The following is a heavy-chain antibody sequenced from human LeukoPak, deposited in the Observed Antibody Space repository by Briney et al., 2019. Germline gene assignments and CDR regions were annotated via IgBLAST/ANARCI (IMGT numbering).Heavy chain of an antibody. J-gene: IGHJ5*02. V-gene: IGHV4-39*01. Sequence: SETLSLTCTVSGGSISSSSYYWGWIRQPPGKGLEWIGSIYYSGSTYYNPSLKSRVTISVDTSKNQFSLTLSSVTAADTAVYYCARPVAPAAYSNWFDPWGQGTLVTVSS. CDR1: GGSISSSSYY. CDR3: ARPVAPAAYSNWFDP. D-gene: IGHD2-2*01. CDR2: IYYSGST.